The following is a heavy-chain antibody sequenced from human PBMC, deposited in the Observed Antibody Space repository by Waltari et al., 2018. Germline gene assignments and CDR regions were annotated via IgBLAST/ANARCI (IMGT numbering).Heavy chain of an antibody. CDR1: GGTFSSYA. V-gene: IGHV1-69*12. J-gene: IGHJ4*02. CDR3: ARANTYYCTSTNCYSREFAY. CDR2: ILPIFGTP. D-gene: IGHD2-2*01. Sequence: QVQLVQSGAEVKKPGSSVKVSCKASGGTFSSYAISWVRQAPGQGLEWMGGILPIFGTPNYAQRFQGRVTITADESTSTAYMELSSLRAEDTAVYYCARANTYYCTSTNCYSREFAYWGQGTLVAVSS.